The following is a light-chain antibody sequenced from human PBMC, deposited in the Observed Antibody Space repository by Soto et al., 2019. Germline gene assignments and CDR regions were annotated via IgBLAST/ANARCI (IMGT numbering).Light chain of an antibody. Sequence: QPVLTQPPSVSGAPGQRVTISCTGSSSNIGAGYDVHWYQQLPGTAPKLLIYGNSNRPSGVPDRFSGSKSGTSASLAITGLQAEDEADYYCQSYDSSLSGLVVVGGGTKLTVL. J-gene: IGLJ2*01. V-gene: IGLV1-40*01. CDR1: SSNIGAGYD. CDR3: QSYDSSLSGLVV. CDR2: GNS.